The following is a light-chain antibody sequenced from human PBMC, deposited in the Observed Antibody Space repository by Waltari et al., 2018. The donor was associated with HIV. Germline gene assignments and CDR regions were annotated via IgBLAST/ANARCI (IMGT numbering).Light chain of an antibody. CDR3: QSYDSSLSAL. Sequence: HSVLTQPPSVSGAPGQRVTISCTGSSSNIGAGFDVHWYQHLPGTAPKLLIYSNSNRPAGVPDRCSGSKSGTSASLAITGLQAEDEADYYCQSYDSSLSALFGGGTKLTVL. V-gene: IGLV1-40*01. J-gene: IGLJ2*01. CDR2: SNS. CDR1: SSNIGAGFD.